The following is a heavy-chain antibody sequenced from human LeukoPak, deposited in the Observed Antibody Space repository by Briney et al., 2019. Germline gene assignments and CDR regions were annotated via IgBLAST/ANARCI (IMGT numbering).Heavy chain of an antibody. J-gene: IGHJ6*02. CDR1: GFTFTSSA. CDR3: AAGVRGYSSSWYIFDYGMDV. D-gene: IGHD6-13*01. CDR2: IVVGSGNT. V-gene: IGHV1-58*02. Sequence: SVKVSCKASGFTFTSSAMQWVRQARGRRLEWIGWIVVGSGNTNYAQKFQERVTITRDMSTSTAYMELSSLRSEDTAVYYCAAGVRGYSSSWYIFDYGMDVWGQGTTVTVSS.